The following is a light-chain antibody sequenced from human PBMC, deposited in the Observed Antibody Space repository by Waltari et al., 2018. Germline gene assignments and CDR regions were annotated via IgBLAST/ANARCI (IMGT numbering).Light chain of an antibody. CDR3: GSNAVTSV. J-gene: IGLJ3*02. V-gene: IGLV2-8*01. CDR1: RRDIGSSNY. CDR2: DVT. Sequence: QSALTQPPSASGSPGQSVTISCPGSRRDIGSSNYVSWYQPHPGKAPKLIIYDVTKRPSGVPDRFSGSKSGNTASLTVSGLQADDEADYYCGSNAVTSVFGGGTKLTVL.